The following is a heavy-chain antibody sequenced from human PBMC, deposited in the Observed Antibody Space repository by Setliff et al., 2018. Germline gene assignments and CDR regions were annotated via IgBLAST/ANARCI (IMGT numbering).Heavy chain of an antibody. Sequence: GESLKISCKGSGYKFNSHWIGWVRQMPGKGLEWMGAIYPGDSDTTYSPSFQGQVTISADKSIGTAYLQWSSLKASDTAIYYCARRGWGSSSGDCYSPKGCYYYYMDVWGKGTTVTVSS. J-gene: IGHJ6*03. V-gene: IGHV5-51*01. CDR1: GYKFNSHW. CDR3: ARRGWGSSSGDCYSPKGCYYYYMDV. CDR2: IYPGDSDT. D-gene: IGHD2-21*02.